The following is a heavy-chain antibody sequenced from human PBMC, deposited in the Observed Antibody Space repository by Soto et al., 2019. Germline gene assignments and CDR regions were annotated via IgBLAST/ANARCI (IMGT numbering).Heavy chain of an antibody. CDR1: GGTFISYG. J-gene: IGHJ4*02. V-gene: IGHV3-48*03. CDR2: ISSSGSTI. Sequence: GPQRLSWAFAGGTFISYGGNWISKAPGKGLEWVSYISSSGSTIYYADSVKGRFTISRDNAKNSLYLLMNSLRAEDTAVYYCARAPYDSSGYYFDFWGQGTLVIFSS. D-gene: IGHD3-22*01. CDR3: ARAPYDSSGYYFDF.